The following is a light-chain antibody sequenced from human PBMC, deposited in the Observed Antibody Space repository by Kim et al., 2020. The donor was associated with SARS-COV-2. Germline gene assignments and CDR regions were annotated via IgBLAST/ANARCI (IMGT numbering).Light chain of an antibody. Sequence: APSKTARITGAGNNLVSKGVNWYQQKPGHAPVLVIYYDSDRPSGIPERLSGSNSGNTAALTISRVEAGDEADYYCQVWDSSSDHVVFGGGTQLTVL. CDR2: YDS. J-gene: IGLJ2*01. CDR3: QVWDSSSDHVV. CDR1: NLVSKG. V-gene: IGLV3-21*04.